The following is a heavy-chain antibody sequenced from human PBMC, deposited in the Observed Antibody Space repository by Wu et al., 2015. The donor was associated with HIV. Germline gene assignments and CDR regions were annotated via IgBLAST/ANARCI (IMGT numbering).Heavy chain of an antibody. D-gene: IGHD3-22*01. Sequence: QVQLVQSGAEVKKPGASVKVSCKASGYTFTSYGISWVRQAPGQGLEWMGWISAYNGNTNYAQKLQGRVTMTTDTSTSTAYMELRSLRSDDTAVYYCARDSWAHYDSSGWGFDYWGQGNPGSPSPQ. CDR2: ISAYNGNT. J-gene: IGHJ4*02. CDR1: GYTFTSYG. CDR3: ARDSWAHYDSSGWGFDY. V-gene: IGHV1-18*01.